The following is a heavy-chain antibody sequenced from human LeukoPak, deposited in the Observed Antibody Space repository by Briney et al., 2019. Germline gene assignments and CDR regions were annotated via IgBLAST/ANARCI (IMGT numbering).Heavy chain of an antibody. J-gene: IGHJ4*02. CDR3: ARDVRDYGDYSDY. V-gene: IGHV3-33*01. D-gene: IGHD4-17*01. Sequence: PGRSLRLSCAASGFTFRGYGMHWVRQAPGKGLEWVAVIWYDGSNKYYADSVKGRFTISRDNSKNTLYLQMNSLRAEDTAVYYCARDVRDYGDYSDYWGQGTLVTVSS. CDR2: IWYDGSNK. CDR1: GFTFRGYG.